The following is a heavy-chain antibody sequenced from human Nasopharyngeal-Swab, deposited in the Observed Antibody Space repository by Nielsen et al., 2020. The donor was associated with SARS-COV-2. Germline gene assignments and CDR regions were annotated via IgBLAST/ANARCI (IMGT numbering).Heavy chain of an antibody. D-gene: IGHD2-21*02. CDR2: ISGSGGST. J-gene: IGHJ4*02. CDR3: ARRATAVDY. V-gene: IGHV3-23*01. Sequence: GESLKISCAASGFTFSSYAMSWVRQAPGKGLEWVSAISGSGGSTYYADSVKGRFTISRDNAKNTLYLQMNSLRAEDTAVYYCARRATAVDYWGQGTLVTVSS. CDR1: GFTFSSYA.